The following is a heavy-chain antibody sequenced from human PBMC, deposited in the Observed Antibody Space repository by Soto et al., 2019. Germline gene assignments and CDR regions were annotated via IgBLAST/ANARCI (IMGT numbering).Heavy chain of an antibody. CDR3: ARDSGWYCSGGSCPGNYYYYGMDV. V-gene: IGHV1-69*13. J-gene: IGHJ6*02. CDR2: IIPIFGTA. Sequence: ASGKVSCKASGGTFSSYAISWVRQAPGQGLEWMGGIIPIFGTANYAQKFQGRVTITADESTSTAYMELSSLRSEDTAVYYCARDSGWYCSGGSCPGNYYYYGMDVWGQGTTVTVSS. D-gene: IGHD2-15*01. CDR1: GGTFSSYA.